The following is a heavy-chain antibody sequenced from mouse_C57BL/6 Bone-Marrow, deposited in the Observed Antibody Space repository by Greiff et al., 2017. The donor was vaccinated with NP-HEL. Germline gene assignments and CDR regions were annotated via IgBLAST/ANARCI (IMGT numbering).Heavy chain of an antibody. J-gene: IGHJ3*01. V-gene: IGHV5-17*01. Sequence: DVQLQESGGGLVKPGGSLKLSCAASGFTFSDYGMHWVRQAPEKGLEWVAYISSGSSTIYYADTVKGRFTISRDNAKNTLFLQMTSLRSEDTAMYYCAIPRFAYWGQGTLVTVSA. CDR1: GFTFSDYG. CDR3: AIPRFAY. CDR2: ISSGSSTI.